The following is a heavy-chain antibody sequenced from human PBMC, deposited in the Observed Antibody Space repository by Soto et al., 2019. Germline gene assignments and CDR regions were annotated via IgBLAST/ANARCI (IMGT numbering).Heavy chain of an antibody. V-gene: IGHV3-7*01. CDR1: GFTFSSYW. CDR2: IKQDGSEK. Sequence: GGSLRLSCAASGFTFSSYWMSWVRQAPGKGLEWVANIKQDGSEKYYVDSVKGRFTISRDNAKNSLYLQMNSLRAEDTAVYYCARVRHSGYSYYFDYWGQGTLVTVSS. CDR3: ARVRHSGYSYYFDY. J-gene: IGHJ4*02. D-gene: IGHD5-12*01.